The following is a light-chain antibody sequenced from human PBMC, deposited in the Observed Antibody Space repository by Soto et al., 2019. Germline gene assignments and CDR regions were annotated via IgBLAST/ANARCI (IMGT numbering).Light chain of an antibody. J-gene: IGKJ4*01. Sequence: EIVLTQSPGPLSLSPGERATLSCRSSQSVSSSYLAWYQQKPGQAPRLLIYGASSRATGIPDRFSGSGSGTDFTLTISRLEPEDFAVYYCQQYGSSPQLTLGGGTKVDIK. V-gene: IGKV3-20*01. CDR1: QSVSSSY. CDR2: GAS. CDR3: QQYGSSPQLT.